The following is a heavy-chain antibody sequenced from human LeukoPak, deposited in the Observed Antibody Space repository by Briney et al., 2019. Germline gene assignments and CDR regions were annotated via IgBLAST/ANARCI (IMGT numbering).Heavy chain of an antibody. Sequence: GGSLRLSCAASGFTFRNNWMNWVRQAPGKGLEWVSSISSSSSYIYYADSVKGRFTISRDNAKNSLYLQMNSLRAEDTAVYYCARDYYDSSGMDYWGQGTLVTVSS. CDR1: GFTFRNNW. V-gene: IGHV3-21*01. CDR2: ISSSSSYI. J-gene: IGHJ4*02. CDR3: ARDYYDSSGMDY. D-gene: IGHD3-22*01.